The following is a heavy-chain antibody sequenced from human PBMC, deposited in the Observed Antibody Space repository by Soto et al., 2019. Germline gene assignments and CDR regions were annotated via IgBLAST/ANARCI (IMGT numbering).Heavy chain of an antibody. CDR2: ISGSGGST. V-gene: IGHV3-23*01. D-gene: IGHD4-17*01. Sequence: EVQLLESGGGLVQPGGSLRLSCAASGFTFSSYAMSWVRQAPGKGLEWVSAISGSGGSTYYADSVKGRFTISRDNSKNTLYLQMNSLRAEDTAVYYCARGYGGETSFDYWGQGTLVTVSS. CDR1: GFTFSSYA. J-gene: IGHJ4*02. CDR3: ARGYGGETSFDY.